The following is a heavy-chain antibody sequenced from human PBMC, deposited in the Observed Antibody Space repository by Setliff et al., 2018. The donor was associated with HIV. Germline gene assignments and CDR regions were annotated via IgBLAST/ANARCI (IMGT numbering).Heavy chain of an antibody. J-gene: IGHJ3*02. CDR2: IYPGDSDT. V-gene: IGHV5-51*01. CDR1: GNSFTSYW. D-gene: IGHD3-22*01. CDR3: ARGSYYYDSSGYYPDAFDI. Sequence: GESLKLSCKGSGNSFTSYWIGWVRQMPGKGLEWMGIIYPGDSDTRYSPSFQGQVTISADKSISTAYLQWSSLKASDTAMYYCARGSYYYDSSGYYPDAFDIWGQGTMVTVSS.